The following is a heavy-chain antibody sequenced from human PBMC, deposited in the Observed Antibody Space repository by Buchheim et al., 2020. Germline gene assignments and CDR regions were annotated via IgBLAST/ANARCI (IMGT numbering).Heavy chain of an antibody. Sequence: QEQLVQSGAEVKKSGASMKVSCKASGYTFTNFYVHWVRQAPGQGLEWMGLINCHDGSTDYAQKFQGRVTLTRDTSTNTVDMEVSSLRFEDTAIYYCSREDYHGMDVWGQGTT. CDR1: GYTFTNFY. CDR2: INCHDGST. CDR3: SREDYHGMDV. V-gene: IGHV1-46*03. J-gene: IGHJ6*02.